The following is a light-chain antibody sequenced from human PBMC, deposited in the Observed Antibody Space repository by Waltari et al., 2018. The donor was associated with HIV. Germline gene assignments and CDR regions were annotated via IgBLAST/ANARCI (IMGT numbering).Light chain of an antibody. CDR3: QTWGTGIRV. Sequence: QVVLTQSPSASASLGASVKLTCTLSSGHSNYAIAWHQLQPGKGPRYLMKLNSDGSHTKGDGIPDRFSGSSSGAERYLTIPSLQSEDEADYYCQTWGTGIRVFGGGTKLTVL. CDR1: SGHSNYA. J-gene: IGLJ3*02. CDR2: LNSDGSH. V-gene: IGLV4-69*01.